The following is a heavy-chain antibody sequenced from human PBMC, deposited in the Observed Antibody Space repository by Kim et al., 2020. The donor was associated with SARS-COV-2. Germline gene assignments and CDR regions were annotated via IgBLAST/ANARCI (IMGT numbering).Heavy chain of an antibody. CDR2: INQDGSES. V-gene: IGHV3-7*01. Sequence: GGSLRLSCAASGFTFSHDWMTWVRQAPGKGLEWVANINQDGSESYYVDSVKGRFTISRDNAKNSLYLQMNSLRVEDTAEYYCARSVFGDNYWGQGTLVSV. CDR3: ARSVFGDNY. CDR1: GFTFSHDW. J-gene: IGHJ4*02. D-gene: IGHD3-10*02.